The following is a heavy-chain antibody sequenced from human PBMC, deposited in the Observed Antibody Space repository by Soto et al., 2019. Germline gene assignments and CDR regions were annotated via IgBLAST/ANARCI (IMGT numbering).Heavy chain of an antibody. CDR3: ARDIGSYAYGEGY. CDR1: GGSINSYW. CDR2: VYSSGTT. J-gene: IGHJ4*02. Sequence: SETLSLTCSVSGGSINSYWWSWIRQPAGKGLEWIGRVYSSGTTDYNPSLNSRATLSVETSKNQFSLKLSSVTAADTAVHYCARDIGSYAYGEGYWGQGIQVTVSS. D-gene: IGHD3-10*01. V-gene: IGHV4-4*07.